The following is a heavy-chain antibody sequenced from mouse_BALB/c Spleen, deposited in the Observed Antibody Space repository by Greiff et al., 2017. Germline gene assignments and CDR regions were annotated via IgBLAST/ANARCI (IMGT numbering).Heavy chain of an antibody. CDR1: GYSITSDYA. V-gene: IGHV3-2*02. J-gene: IGHJ3*01. Sequence: EVKLVESGPGLVKPSQSLSPTCTVTGYSITSDYAWNWIRQFPGNKLEWMGYISYSGSTSYNPSLKSRISITRDTSKNQFFLQLNSVTTEDTATYYCAREGYGSSYPLFAYWGQGTLVTVSA. D-gene: IGHD1-1*01. CDR2: ISYSGST. CDR3: AREGYGSSYPLFAY.